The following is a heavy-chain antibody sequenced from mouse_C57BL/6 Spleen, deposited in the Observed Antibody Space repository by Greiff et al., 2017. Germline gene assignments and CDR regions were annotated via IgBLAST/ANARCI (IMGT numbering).Heavy chain of an antibody. CDR1: GYTFTSYW. V-gene: IGHV1-53*01. CDR2: INPSNGGT. Sequence: VQLQQPGTELVKPGASVKLSCKASGYTFTSYWMHWVKQRPGHGLEWIGNINPSNGGTNYNEKFKSKATLTVDKSSSTAYMQISRLTSEDSAVXDSERSWYYAMDYWGQGTSVTVSA. J-gene: IGHJ4*01. CDR3: ERSWYYAMDY.